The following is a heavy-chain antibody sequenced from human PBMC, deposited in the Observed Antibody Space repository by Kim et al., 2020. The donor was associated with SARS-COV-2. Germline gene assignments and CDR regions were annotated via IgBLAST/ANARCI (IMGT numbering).Heavy chain of an antibody. Sequence: GGSLRLSCAASGFTFSSYAMHWVRQAPGKGLEWVAVISYDGSNKYYVDSVKGRFTISRDNSKNTLYLQMNSLRAEDTAVYYCARDETAGYSSSWYDPWGQGTLVTVSS. CDR3: ARDETAGYSSSWYDP. V-gene: IGHV3-30*04. D-gene: IGHD6-13*01. J-gene: IGHJ5*02. CDR2: ISYDGSNK. CDR1: GFTFSSYA.